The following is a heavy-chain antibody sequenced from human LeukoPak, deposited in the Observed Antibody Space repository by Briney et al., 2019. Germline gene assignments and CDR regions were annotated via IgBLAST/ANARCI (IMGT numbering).Heavy chain of an antibody. J-gene: IGHJ4*02. V-gene: IGHV3-23*01. D-gene: IGHD3-22*01. CDR3: AKAPPYYYDSSDYYDYFDS. Sequence: GGSLRLACAASGFTFNDYAMSWVRQAPGEGLEWVSSISGSGDSTEYADSVQGRFTISRDNSNNTLYLQMNSLRADDTAIYYCAKAPPYYYDSSDYYDYFDSWGQGTLVTVSS. CDR2: ISGSGDST. CDR1: GFTFNDYA.